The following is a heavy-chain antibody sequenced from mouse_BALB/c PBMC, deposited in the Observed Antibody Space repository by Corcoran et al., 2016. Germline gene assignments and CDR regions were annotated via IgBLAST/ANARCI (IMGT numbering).Heavy chain of an antibody. V-gene: IGHV1S136*01. CDR3: ARSVPRITNNVDY. J-gene: IGHJ2*01. CDR2: INPYNDGT. CDR1: GSSFTRSV. D-gene: IGHD2-4*01. Sequence: EVQLQQSGPELVKPGASVMMSCKASGSSFTRSVIHWVKEKPGQGLEWIGYINPYNDGTKYNEKFKGKATLTSDKSSSTAYMELSSLTSEDSAVYYCARSVPRITNNVDYCGQGTTLTVSS.